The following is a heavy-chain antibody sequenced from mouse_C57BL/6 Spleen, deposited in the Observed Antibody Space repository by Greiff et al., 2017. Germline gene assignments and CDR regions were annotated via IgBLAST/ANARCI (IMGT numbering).Heavy chain of an antibody. D-gene: IGHD1-1*01. CDR3: ARRATDYWCFDV. J-gene: IGHJ1*03. Sequence: EVQLQQSGAELVKPGASVKLSCTASGFNIKDYYMHWLKQRTEQGLEWIGRIDPEDGETKYAPTFQGKATITADTSSNTAYLQLSRLTSEDTAVYCCARRATDYWCFDVWGTGTTVTVSS. V-gene: IGHV14-2*01. CDR2: IDPEDGET. CDR1: GFNIKDYY.